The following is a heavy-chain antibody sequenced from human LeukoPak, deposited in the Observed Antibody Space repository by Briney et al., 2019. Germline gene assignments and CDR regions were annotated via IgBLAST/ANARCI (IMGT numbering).Heavy chain of an antibody. V-gene: IGHV4-59*01. CDR3: ARTLPDYYGSGSRYYFDY. D-gene: IGHD3-10*01. J-gene: IGHJ4*02. Sequence: SETLSLTCTVSGGSISSYYWSWIRQPPGKGLEWIGYIYYSGSTNYNPSLKSRVTISVDTSKNQFSLKLSSVTAADTAVYYCARTLPDYYGSGSRYYFDYWGQGTLVTVSS. CDR1: GGSISSYY. CDR2: IYYSGST.